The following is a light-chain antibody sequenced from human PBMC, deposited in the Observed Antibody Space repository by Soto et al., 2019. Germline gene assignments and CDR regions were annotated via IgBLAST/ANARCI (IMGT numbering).Light chain of an antibody. V-gene: IGKV3-20*01. CDR1: QIVSGNF. J-gene: IGKJ4*01. CDR2: GAS. CDR3: QQYGDSPLT. Sequence: VLTQSPGTLTLSPGERATLSCRASQIVSGNFLAWYQQIPGQTPRLLIYGASSRATGIPERISVSGSGTDFTLTINRLEPEDFAVYYCQQYGDSPLTLGGGTQLEMK.